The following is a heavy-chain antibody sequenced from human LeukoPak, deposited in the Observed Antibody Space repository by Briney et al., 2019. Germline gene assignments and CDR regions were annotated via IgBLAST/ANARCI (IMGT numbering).Heavy chain of an antibody. D-gene: IGHD3-16*01. CDR1: RGSISSYH. J-gene: IGHJ4*02. V-gene: IGHV4-59*01. CDR3: ARDSRNGYDHVWGSVHYFDY. Sequence: SETLSLTCTVSRGSISSYHWSWIRQPPGKGLEWIGYIYDSGSTSYNPSLKSRVTISLDTSKNQFSLKLSSVTAADTAVYYCARDSRNGYDHVWGSVHYFDYWGQGTLVTVSS. CDR2: IYDSGST.